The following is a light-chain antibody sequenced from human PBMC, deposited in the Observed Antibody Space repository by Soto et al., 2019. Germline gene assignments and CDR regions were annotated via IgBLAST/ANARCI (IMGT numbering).Light chain of an antibody. CDR3: QEYAIPLMC. CDR2: KAS. Sequence: DIQMTQSPSTLSASVGDSVTITCRASQSINSLLAWYQQKPGKAPNLLISKASTLNSGVPSRFSGSGSGAEFTLTISSLQPDDSATYFCQEYAIPLMCFGQGALLEI. CDR1: QSINSL. J-gene: IGKJ5*01. V-gene: IGKV1-5*03.